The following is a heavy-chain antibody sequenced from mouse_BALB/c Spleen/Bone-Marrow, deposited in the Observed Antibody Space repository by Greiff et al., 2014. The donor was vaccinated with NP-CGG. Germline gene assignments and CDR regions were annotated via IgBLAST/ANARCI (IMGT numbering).Heavy chain of an antibody. Sequence: QVQLQQSRAELVKPGASVKLSCKASGYSFTSYWMHWVKQRPGQGLEWIGEISPSNGRSNYNEKFKSKATLTVDKSSSTAYMQLSGLTSEDSAVYYWTRSELRRGGYALDYWGLGTSVTVSS. J-gene: IGHJ4*01. V-gene: IGHV1S81*02. CDR2: ISPSNGRS. CDR1: GYSFTSYW. CDR3: TRSELRRGGYALDY. D-gene: IGHD2-12*01.